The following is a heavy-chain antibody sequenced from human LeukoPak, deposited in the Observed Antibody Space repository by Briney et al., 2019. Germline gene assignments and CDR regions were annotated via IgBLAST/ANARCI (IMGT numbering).Heavy chain of an antibody. CDR1: GYSISSGYY. J-gene: IGHJ3*02. CDR2: IYHSGST. V-gene: IGHV4-38-2*01. Sequence: PSETLSLTCAVSGYSISSGYYWGWIWPPPGKGLEWIGIIYHSGSTYYNPSLKRRVTISVDTSKNQFSLKLSSVTAADTAVYYCARRPRGSSAGAFDIWGQGTMVTVSS. CDR3: ARRPRGSSAGAFDI. D-gene: IGHD6-6*01.